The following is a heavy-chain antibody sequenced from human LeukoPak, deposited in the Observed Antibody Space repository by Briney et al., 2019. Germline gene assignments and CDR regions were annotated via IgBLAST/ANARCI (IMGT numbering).Heavy chain of an antibody. V-gene: IGHV4-59*01. CDR3: ATGGYSYGTFDY. CDR1: GGSISSYY. CDR2: IYYSGTT. D-gene: IGHD5-18*01. Sequence: SETLSLTCTVSGGSISSYYWSWIRQPPGKGLEWIGYIYYSGTTNYNPSLKSRVTISVDTSKNQFSLRLSSVTAADTAVYYCATGGYSYGTFDYWGQGNLVTVSS. J-gene: IGHJ4*02.